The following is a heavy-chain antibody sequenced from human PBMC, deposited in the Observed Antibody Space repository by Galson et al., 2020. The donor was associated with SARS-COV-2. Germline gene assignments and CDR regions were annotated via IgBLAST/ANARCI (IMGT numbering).Heavy chain of an antibody. V-gene: IGHV2-70*01. D-gene: IGHD2-2*01. Sequence: SGPTLVKPTQTLTLPCTFSGFSLSTSGMCVSWIRQPPGKALEWLALIDWDDDKYYSTSLKTRLTISKDTSKNQVVLTMTNMDPVDTATYYCARIRTVGYCSSTSCYDPFPFDYWGQGTLVTVSS. J-gene: IGHJ4*02. CDR3: ARIRTVGYCSSTSCYDPFPFDY. CDR1: GFSLSTSGMC. CDR2: IDWDDDK.